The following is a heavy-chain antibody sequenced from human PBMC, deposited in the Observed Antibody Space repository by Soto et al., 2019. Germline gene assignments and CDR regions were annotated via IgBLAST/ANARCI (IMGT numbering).Heavy chain of an antibody. Sequence: QVQLVQSGAEMKEPGSSVKVSCKTSGGTFSSSAISWLRQAPGQGLEWMGGIIPLFRTPDYAQKVQGRVTIPAKESTSTAYIELSILRSENTAVYYCARDNDRLQLGGNYYYILDVWCQGTTSTVSS. J-gene: IGHJ6*02. D-gene: IGHD4-4*01. V-gene: IGHV1-69*12. CDR1: GGTFSSSA. CDR3: ARDNDRLQLGGNYYYILDV. CDR2: IIPLFRTP.